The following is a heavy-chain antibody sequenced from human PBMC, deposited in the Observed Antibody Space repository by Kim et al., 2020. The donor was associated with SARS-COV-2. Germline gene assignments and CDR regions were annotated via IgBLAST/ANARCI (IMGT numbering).Heavy chain of an antibody. V-gene: IGHV3-66*01. J-gene: IGHJ4*02. Sequence: DSVKGRFTISRDNSKNTLYLQMNSLRAEDTAVYYCARDRSYYYDSSGIDYWGQGTLVTVSS. D-gene: IGHD3-22*01. CDR3: ARDRSYYYDSSGIDY.